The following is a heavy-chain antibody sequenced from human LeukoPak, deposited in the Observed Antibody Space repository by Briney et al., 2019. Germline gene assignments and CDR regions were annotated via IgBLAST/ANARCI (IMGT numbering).Heavy chain of an antibody. J-gene: IGHJ5*02. V-gene: IGHV4-39*02. Sequence: PSETLSLACTVSGGSISSSSYYWGWIRQPPGKGLEWIGSIYYSGNTYCNPSLKSRVTISVDTSKNHFSLKLNSVTAADTAVYYCARRSTVTTNWFDPWGQGTLVTVSS. CDR3: ARRSTVTTNWFDP. D-gene: IGHD4-17*01. CDR2: IYYSGNT. CDR1: GGSISSSSYY.